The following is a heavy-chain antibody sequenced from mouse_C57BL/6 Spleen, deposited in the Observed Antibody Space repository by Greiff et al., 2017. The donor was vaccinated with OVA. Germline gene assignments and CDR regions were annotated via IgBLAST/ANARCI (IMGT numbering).Heavy chain of an antibody. CDR1: GYTFTSYW. D-gene: IGHD2-3*01. CDR3: AKFYDSYYDAMDY. Sequence: VQLQQSGAELAKPGASVKLSCKASGYTFTSYWMHWVKQRPGQGLEWIGYINPSSGYTKYNQKFKDKATLTADKSSSTAYMQLSSLTYEDSAVYYGAKFYDSYYDAMDYWGQGTSVTVSS. J-gene: IGHJ4*01. CDR2: INPSSGYT. V-gene: IGHV1-7*01.